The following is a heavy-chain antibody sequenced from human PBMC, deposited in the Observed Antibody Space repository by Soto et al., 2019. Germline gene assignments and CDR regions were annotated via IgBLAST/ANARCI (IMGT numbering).Heavy chain of an antibody. V-gene: IGHV3-23*04. J-gene: IGHJ4*01. CDR2: ISNRGSSA. CDR1: GFTLNDYA. CDR3: AKAFCDAATCFPCES. Sequence: EVHLVQSGGGLVQTGESLSLSCVASGFTLNDYARHWVRQTPGKGLEWVEAISNRGSSAYYADSVKGRFTISRDKSTKTLSLHMHTLRVEDTAVYFCAKAFCDAATCFPCESWGHGTPVAV. D-gene: IGHD2-21*01.